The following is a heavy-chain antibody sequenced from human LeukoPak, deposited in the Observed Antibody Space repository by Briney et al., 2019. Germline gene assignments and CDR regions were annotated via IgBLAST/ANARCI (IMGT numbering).Heavy chain of an antibody. D-gene: IGHD6-13*01. CDR2: INSDGSST. J-gene: IGHJ4*02. CDR3: AKDSFAGYSSSWYEVWDY. V-gene: IGHV3-74*01. Sequence: GGSLRLSCAASGFTFSSYWMHWVRQAPGKGLVWVSRINSDGSSTSYADSVKGRFTISRDNSKNTLYLQMNSLRAEDTAVYYCAKDSFAGYSSSWYEVWDYWGQGTLVTVSS. CDR1: GFTFSSYW.